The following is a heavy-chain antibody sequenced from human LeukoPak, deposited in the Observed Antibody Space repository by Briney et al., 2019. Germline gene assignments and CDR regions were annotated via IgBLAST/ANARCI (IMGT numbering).Heavy chain of an antibody. Sequence: GASVKVSCKASGYTFISYGISWVRQAPGQGPEWMGWISGDKGNTNYAQKFQGRVTMTTGTSTSTAYMELRSLRSDDTAVYYCAREGSYYDSSGYPLDAFDIWGQGTMVTVSS. CDR1: GYTFISYG. J-gene: IGHJ3*02. D-gene: IGHD3-22*01. CDR3: AREGSYYDSSGYPLDAFDI. V-gene: IGHV1-18*01. CDR2: ISGDKGNT.